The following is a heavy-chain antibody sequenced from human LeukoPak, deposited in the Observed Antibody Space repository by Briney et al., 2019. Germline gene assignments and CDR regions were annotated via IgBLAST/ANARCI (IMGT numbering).Heavy chain of an antibody. CDR1: GFTFSSYA. CDR2: ISYDGSNK. V-gene: IGHV3-30-3*01. J-gene: IGHJ4*02. D-gene: IGHD6-6*01. CDR3: ARELAARLPFIDY. Sequence: GGSLRLSCAASGFTFSSYAMHWVRQAPGKGLEWVAVISYDGSNKYYADSVKGRFTISRDNSKNTLYLQMNSLRAEDTAVYYCARELAARLPFIDYWGQGTLVTVSS.